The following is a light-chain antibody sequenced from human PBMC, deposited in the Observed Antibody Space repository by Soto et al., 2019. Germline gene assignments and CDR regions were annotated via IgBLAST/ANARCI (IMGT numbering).Light chain of an antibody. Sequence: DIQMTQSPSSLSASVGDRVTITCRASQSISSYLSWYQQKPRKAPKLLIYAASSLQSGVPSRFSGSGSGTDFTLTITSLQPEDFATYYCQQSYTTPYTFGQGTKLDIK. J-gene: IGKJ2*01. V-gene: IGKV1-39*01. CDR3: QQSYTTPYT. CDR1: QSISSY. CDR2: AAS.